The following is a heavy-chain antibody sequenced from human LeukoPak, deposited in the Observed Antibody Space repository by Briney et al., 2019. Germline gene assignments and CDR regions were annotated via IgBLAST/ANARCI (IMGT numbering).Heavy chain of an antibody. CDR3: ASRVTANSVFDY. Sequence: GASVKVSCKVSGYTLTELSMHWVRQAPGKGLEWMGGFDPEDGETIYAQKFQGRVTMTEDTSTDTAYMELSSLRSEDTAIYYCASRVTANSVFDYWGQGTLVTVSS. V-gene: IGHV1-24*01. CDR2: FDPEDGET. D-gene: IGHD2-21*02. CDR1: GYTLTELS. J-gene: IGHJ4*02.